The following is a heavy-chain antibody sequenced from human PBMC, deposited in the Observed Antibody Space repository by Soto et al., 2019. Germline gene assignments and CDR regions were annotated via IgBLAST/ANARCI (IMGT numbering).Heavy chain of an antibody. D-gene: IGHD4-17*01. CDR3: ARDGPTTVTTYYFDY. CDR1: GFTFSSYA. CDR2: ISYDGSNK. Sequence: PGGSLRLSCAASGFTFSSYAMHWVRQAPCKGLEWVAVISYDGSNKYYADSVKGRFTISRDNSKNTLYLQMDSLRAEDTAVYYCARDGPTTVTTYYFDYWGQGTLVTVSS. J-gene: IGHJ4*02. V-gene: IGHV3-30-3*01.